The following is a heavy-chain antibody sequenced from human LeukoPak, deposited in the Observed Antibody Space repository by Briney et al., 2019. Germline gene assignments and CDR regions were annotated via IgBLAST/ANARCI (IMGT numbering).Heavy chain of an antibody. CDR1: GGSFSGYY. CDR2: INHSGST. V-gene: IGHV4-34*01. CDR3: ARELMLLSSGSYYYYMDV. Sequence: SETLSLTCAVYGGSFSGYYWSWIRQPPGKGLEWIGEINHSGSTNYNPSLKSRVTISVDTSKNQFSLKLSSVTAADTAVYYCARELMLLSSGSYYYYMDVWGKGTTVTVSS. J-gene: IGHJ6*03. D-gene: IGHD3-10*02.